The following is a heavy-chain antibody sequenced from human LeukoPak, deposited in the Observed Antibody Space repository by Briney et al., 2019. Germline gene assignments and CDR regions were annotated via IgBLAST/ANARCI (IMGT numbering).Heavy chain of an antibody. CDR1: GGSISSDGYY. CDR2: IYYSGST. V-gene: IGHV4-31*03. J-gene: IGHJ5*02. Sequence: SQTLSLTCTVSGGSISSDGYYWSWIRQHPGKGLEWIGYIYYSGSTYYNPSLKSRVTISVDTSKNQFSLKLSSVTAADTAVYYCARGRSGYDFSRNWFDPWGQGTLVTVSS. D-gene: IGHD5-12*01. CDR3: ARGRSGYDFSRNWFDP.